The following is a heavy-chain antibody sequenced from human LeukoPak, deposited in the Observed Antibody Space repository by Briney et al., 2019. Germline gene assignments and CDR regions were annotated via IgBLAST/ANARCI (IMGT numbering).Heavy chain of an antibody. CDR1: GFTFNTYA. V-gene: IGHV3-30-3*01. J-gene: IGHJ4*02. Sequence: GGSLRLSCAASGFTFNTYAMHWVRQAPGKGLEWVAVISYGGSNKYHADSVKGRFTISRDNSKNTLYLQMNSLRAEDTAVYYCASPFGESAQFDYWGQGTLVTVSS. D-gene: IGHD3-10*01. CDR3: ASPFGESAQFDY. CDR2: ISYGGSNK.